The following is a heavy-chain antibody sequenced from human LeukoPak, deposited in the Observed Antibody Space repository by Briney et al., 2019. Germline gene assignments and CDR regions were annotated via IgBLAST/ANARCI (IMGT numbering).Heavy chain of an antibody. CDR3: ARGVDYYYYYMDV. CDR1: GFTFSSYS. J-gene: IGHJ6*03. V-gene: IGHV3-21*01. CDR2: ISSSSNYI. Sequence: GGSLRLSCSASGFTFSSYSMNWVRQAPGKGLEWVSSISSSSNYIYYADSAKGRFTISRDNAKNSMYLQMNSLRAEDTAVYYCARGVDYYYYYMDVWGKGTTVTVSS.